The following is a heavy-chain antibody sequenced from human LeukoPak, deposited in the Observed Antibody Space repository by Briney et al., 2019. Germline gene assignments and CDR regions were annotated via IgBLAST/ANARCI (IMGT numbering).Heavy chain of an antibody. CDR1: GFTFSSYA. D-gene: IGHD3-22*01. J-gene: IGHJ3*02. V-gene: IGHV3-23*01. CDR3: AKDRGSDSSGYYYVDAFDI. CDR2: ISGSGGST. Sequence: GGSLRLSCAASGFTFSSYAMSWVRQAPGRGVEWVSAISGSGGSTYYADSVKGRFTISRDNSKNTLYLQMNSLRAEDTAVYYCAKDRGSDSSGYYYVDAFDIWGQGTMVTVSS.